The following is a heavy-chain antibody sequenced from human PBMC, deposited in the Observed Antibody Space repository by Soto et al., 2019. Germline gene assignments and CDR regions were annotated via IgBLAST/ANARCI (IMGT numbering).Heavy chain of an antibody. CDR1: MFRFHDAW. V-gene: IGHV3-15*01. Sequence: EVQLVESGGDLVKPGGSLRLSCAASMFRFHDAWLNWVRQAPGKGLEWVCRMKSFGSGGTREYAATVKDRFTISRDGSRDMFYLQMYRLKTEDAAVYHCVWSGRPETRTLWGPGTLVIVS. D-gene: IGHD2-21*01. CDR3: VWSGRPETRTL. CDR2: MKSFGSGGTR. J-gene: IGHJ4*02.